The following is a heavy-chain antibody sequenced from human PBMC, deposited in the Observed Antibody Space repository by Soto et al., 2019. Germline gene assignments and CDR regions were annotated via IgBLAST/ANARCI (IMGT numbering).Heavy chain of an antibody. CDR2: MFYSGLT. CDR1: GYSVSSSDYY. CDR3: APLTVSLSGPYGIHV. D-gene: IGHD2-15*01. V-gene: IGHV4-39*01. J-gene: IGHJ6*02. Sequence: SEPLSLTCSVSGYSVSSSDYYWAWIRQPPGKGLEWIGSMFYSGLTYYNPSLKSRVTLSVDTSKNHFSVRLNSVTAADTAVYYCAPLTVSLSGPYGIHVWGQGTTVTV.